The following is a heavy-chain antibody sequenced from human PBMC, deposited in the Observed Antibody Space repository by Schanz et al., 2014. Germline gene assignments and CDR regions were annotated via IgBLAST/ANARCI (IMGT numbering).Heavy chain of an antibody. CDR1: GFTFSSYA. J-gene: IGHJ4*02. Sequence: EEQLVESGGGLVQPGGSLRLSCAVSGFTFSSYAMSWVRQAPGKGLEWVSTISGGGGGYRPYADSVKGRFTISRDNSKNTLYLQMNSLRPEDTAVYYCAKEGSIYWDRSVDYWGQGTLVTVSS. D-gene: IGHD1-26*01. CDR2: ISGGGGGYR. CDR3: AKEGSIYWDRSVDY. V-gene: IGHV3-23*04.